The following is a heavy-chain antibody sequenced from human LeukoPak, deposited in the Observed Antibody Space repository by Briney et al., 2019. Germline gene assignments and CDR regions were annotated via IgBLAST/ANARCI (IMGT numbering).Heavy chain of an antibody. D-gene: IGHD6-13*01. J-gene: IGHJ5*02. CDR3: ARLVNWFDP. V-gene: IGHV4-59*01. CDR2: IYYSGST. Sequence: SETLSLTCTVSGGSISSYYWSWIRQPPGKGLEWIGYIYYSGSTNYNPSLKSRVTISVDTSKNQFSLKLSSVTAADTAVYYCARLVNWFDPWGQGTLVTVSS. CDR1: GGSISSYY.